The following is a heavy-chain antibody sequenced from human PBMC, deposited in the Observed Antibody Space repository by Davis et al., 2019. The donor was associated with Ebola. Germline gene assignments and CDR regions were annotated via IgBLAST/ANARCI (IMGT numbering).Heavy chain of an antibody. CDR3: ARHYGGNSGGFD. CDR1: GYTFTSYY. D-gene: IGHD4-23*01. Sequence: ASVKVSCKASGYTFTSYYMHWVRQVPGQGLEWMGWIRANTGDPTYAQGFTGRFVFSSDTSVSTAYLQISSLKAEDTAVYFCARHYGGNSGGFDWGQGTLVTVSS. CDR2: IRANTGDP. J-gene: IGHJ4*02. V-gene: IGHV7-4-1*02.